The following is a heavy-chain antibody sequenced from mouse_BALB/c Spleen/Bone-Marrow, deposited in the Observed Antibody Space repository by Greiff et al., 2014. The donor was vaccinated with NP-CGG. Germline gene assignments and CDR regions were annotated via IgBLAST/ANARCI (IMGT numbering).Heavy chain of an antibody. CDR3: ARSLYGYDWYFDV. J-gene: IGHJ1*01. D-gene: IGHD2-2*01. V-gene: IGHV1-14*01. CDR1: GYTFTSYV. CDR2: INPYNDNT. Sequence: VQLQQSGPELVKPGASVKMSCKASGYTFTSYVMHWVKQKPGQGLEWIGNINPYNDNTKYNEKFKGKATLTSDKSSSAAYMELSSLTSEDSAVYYCARSLYGYDWYFDVWGAGTTATVSS.